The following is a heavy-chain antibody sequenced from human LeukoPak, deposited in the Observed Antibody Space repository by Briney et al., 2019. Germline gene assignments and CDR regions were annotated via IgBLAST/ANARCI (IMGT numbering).Heavy chain of an antibody. CDR1: GGSISSSSYY. J-gene: IGHJ4*02. Sequence: SETLSLTCTVSGGSISSSSYYWGWIRQPPGKGLGWIGSIYYSGSTYYNPSLKSRVTISVDTSKNQFSLKLSSVTAADTAVYYCARGDIVVVPAAIYYFDYWGQGTLVTVSS. V-gene: IGHV4-39*01. CDR2: IYYSGST. CDR3: ARGDIVVVPAAIYYFDY. D-gene: IGHD2-2*02.